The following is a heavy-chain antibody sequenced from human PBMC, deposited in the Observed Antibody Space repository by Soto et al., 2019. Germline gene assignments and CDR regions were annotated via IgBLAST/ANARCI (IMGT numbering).Heavy chain of an antibody. CDR3: ARDQPGYSYGYGLGY. D-gene: IGHD5-18*01. CDR1: GFTFSSYS. J-gene: IGHJ4*02. Sequence: GGSLRLSCAASGFTFSSYSMNWVRQAPGKGLEWISSISSSSSYIYYADSVKGRFTISRDNAKNSLYLQMNSLRAEDTAVYYCARDQPGYSYGYGLGYWGQGTLVTVSS. CDR2: ISSSSSYI. V-gene: IGHV3-21*01.